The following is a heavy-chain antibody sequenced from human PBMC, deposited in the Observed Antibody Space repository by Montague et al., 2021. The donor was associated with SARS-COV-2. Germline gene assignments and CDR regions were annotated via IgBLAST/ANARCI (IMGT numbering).Heavy chain of an antibody. CDR1: GFTFSSYA. J-gene: IGHJ4*02. CDR2: ISGSGGDT. Sequence: SLRLSCAASGFTFSSYAMSWVRQAPGKGLEWVSGISGSGGDTYYADSVKGRFTISRDNSKNTLYLQMNSLRAEDTAVYDCASLGYCSGGRCYSGDYWGQGTLVTVSS. V-gene: IGHV3-23*01. CDR3: ASLGYCSGGRCYSGDY. D-gene: IGHD2-15*01.